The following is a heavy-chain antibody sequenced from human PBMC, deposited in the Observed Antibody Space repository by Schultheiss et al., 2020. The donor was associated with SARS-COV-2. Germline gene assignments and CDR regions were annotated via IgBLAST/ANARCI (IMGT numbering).Heavy chain of an antibody. V-gene: IGHV5-10-1*01. CDR1: GYSFTSYW. D-gene: IGHD3-10*01. J-gene: IGHJ3*02. CDR2: IDPSDSYT. CDR3: ARPSYYYGSGSPNAFDI. Sequence: GESLKISCKGSGYSFTSYWISWVRQMPGKGLEWMGRIDPSDSYTNYSPSFQGHVTISADKSISTAYLQWSSLKASDTAMYYCARPSYYYGSGSPNAFDIWGQGTMVTVSS.